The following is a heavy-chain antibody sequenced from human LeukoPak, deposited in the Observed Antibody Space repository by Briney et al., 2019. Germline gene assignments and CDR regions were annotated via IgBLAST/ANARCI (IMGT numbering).Heavy chain of an antibody. Sequence: SSETLSLTCAVYGGSCSGYYWSWIRQPPGKGLEWIGEINHSGSTNYNPSLKSRVTISVDTSKNQFSLKLSSVTAADTAVYYCAYSSSSGGWFDPWGQGTLVTVSS. V-gene: IGHV4-34*01. CDR1: GGSCSGYY. CDR3: AYSSSSGGWFDP. J-gene: IGHJ5*02. CDR2: INHSGST. D-gene: IGHD6-6*01.